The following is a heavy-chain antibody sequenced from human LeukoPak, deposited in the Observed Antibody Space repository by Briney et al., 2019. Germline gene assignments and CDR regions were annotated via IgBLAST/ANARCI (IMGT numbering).Heavy chain of an antibody. CDR3: ARGYDFWGGQNWFDP. D-gene: IGHD3-3*01. Sequence: SETLSLTRTVSGASISSYYWSWIRQPPGKGLEWIGFIYYSGSTNYNPSLKSRVTMSLDTSKNQFSLKLTSVIAADTAVYYCARGYDFWGGQNWFDPRGHGTLVTVSS. CDR2: IYYSGST. CDR1: GASISSYY. J-gene: IGHJ5*02. V-gene: IGHV4-59*01.